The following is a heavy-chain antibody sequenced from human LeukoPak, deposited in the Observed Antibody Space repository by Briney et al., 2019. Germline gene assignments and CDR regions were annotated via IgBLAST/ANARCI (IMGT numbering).Heavy chain of an antibody. CDR1: GFTVSSNY. Sequence: GGSLRLSCAASGFTVSSNYMSWVRQAPGKGLEWVSVIYSGGSTYYADSVKGRFTISRDNSKNTLYLQMNSLRAEDTAVYYCARDRYCTTTRCSDYWGQGTLVTVSS. V-gene: IGHV3-53*01. CDR3: ARDRYCTTTRCSDY. CDR2: IYSGGST. D-gene: IGHD2-2*01. J-gene: IGHJ4*02.